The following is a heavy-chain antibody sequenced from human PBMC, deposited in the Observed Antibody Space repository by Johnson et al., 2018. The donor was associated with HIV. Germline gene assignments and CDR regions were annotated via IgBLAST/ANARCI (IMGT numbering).Heavy chain of an antibody. J-gene: IGHJ3*02. CDR3: ARDLVPYYYDSSGYSYAFDI. D-gene: IGHD3-22*01. CDR1: GFTFSDHY. Sequence: QVQLVESGGGLVKPGGSLRLSCAASGFTFSDHYMSWIRQAPGKGLEWVSYISSSGSTIYYADSVKGRFTSARDNAKNSLYLQMKRLRAEDTAVYYCARDLVPYYYDSSGYSYAFDIWGQGTMDTVSS. V-gene: IGHV3-11*04. CDR2: ISSSGSTI.